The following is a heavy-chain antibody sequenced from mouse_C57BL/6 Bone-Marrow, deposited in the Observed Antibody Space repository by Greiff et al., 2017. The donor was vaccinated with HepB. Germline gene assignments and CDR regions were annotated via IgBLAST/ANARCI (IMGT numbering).Heavy chain of an antibody. CDR1: GYSITSGYY. CDR2: ISYDGSN. Sequence: VQLQQSGPGLVKPSQSLSLTCSVTGYSITSGYYWNWIRQFPGNKLEWMGYISYDGSNNYNPSLKNRISITRDTSKNQFFLKLNSVTTEDTATYYCAREVPWFAYWGQGTLVTVSA. J-gene: IGHJ3*01. V-gene: IGHV3-6*01. CDR3: AREVPWFAY.